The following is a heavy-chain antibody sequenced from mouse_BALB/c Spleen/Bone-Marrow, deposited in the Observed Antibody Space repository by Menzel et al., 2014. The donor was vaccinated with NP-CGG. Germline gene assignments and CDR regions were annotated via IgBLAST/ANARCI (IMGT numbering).Heavy chain of an antibody. CDR3: TRDRVRRGYYYAMDY. V-gene: IGHV1S22*01. CDR1: GYTFTSYW. CDR2: VYPGSGST. Sequence: LQQSGSELARPGASVKLSCKASGYTFTSYWMHWVKQRHGQGLEWIGNVYPGSGSTNYDEKFKSKGTLTVDKSSSTAYMHLSSLTSEDSAVYYCTRDRVRRGYYYAMDYWGQGTSVTVSS. J-gene: IGHJ4*01.